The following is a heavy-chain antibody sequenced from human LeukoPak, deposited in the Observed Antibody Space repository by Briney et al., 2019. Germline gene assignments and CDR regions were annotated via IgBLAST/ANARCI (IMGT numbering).Heavy chain of an antibody. CDR2: IYYSGST. Sequence: SETLSLTCTVSGGSISSGDYYWSWIRQPPGKGLEWIGYIYYSGSTYYNPSLKSRVTISVDTSKNQFSLKLSSVTAADTAVYYCARTDIVVVPAGTRYYYGMDVWGQGTTVTVSS. J-gene: IGHJ6*02. D-gene: IGHD2-2*01. CDR1: GGSISSGDYY. CDR3: ARTDIVVVPAGTRYYYGMDV. V-gene: IGHV4-30-4*01.